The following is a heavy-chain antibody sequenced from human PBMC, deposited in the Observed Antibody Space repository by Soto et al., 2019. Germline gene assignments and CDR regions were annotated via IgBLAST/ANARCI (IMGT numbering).Heavy chain of an antibody. CDR2: IRSKANSYAT. J-gene: IGHJ4*02. Sequence: GGSLRLSCAASGFTFSGSAMHWVRQASGKGLEWVGRIRSKANSYATAYAASVKGRFSISRDNSKNTVYLQMDSLRAEDTAMYFCARDVGLDSDDFFAYWGQGTQVTVSS. D-gene: IGHD3-9*01. V-gene: IGHV3-73*01. CDR1: GFTFSGSA. CDR3: ARDVGLDSDDFFAY.